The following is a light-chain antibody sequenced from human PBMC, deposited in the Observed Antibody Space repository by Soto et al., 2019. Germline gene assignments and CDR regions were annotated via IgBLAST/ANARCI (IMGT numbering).Light chain of an antibody. CDR2: EGN. CDR3: CSYVPSRTLR. V-gene: IGLV2-23*01. CDR1: SSDVGSYNL. J-gene: IGLJ2*01. Sequence: QSVLTQPASVSGSPGQSITISCTGTSSDVGSYNLVSWYQQHPGKAPKLILYEGNKRPSGVSSRFSASKSGNTASLTISGLHVDDDAHYFCCSYVPSRTLRFGGGTNVTV.